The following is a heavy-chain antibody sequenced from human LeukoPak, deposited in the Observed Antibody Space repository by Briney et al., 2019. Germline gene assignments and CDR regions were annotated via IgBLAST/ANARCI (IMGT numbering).Heavy chain of an antibody. V-gene: IGHV3-23*01. CDR2: ISGSGGGT. CDR1: GFTFSSYA. D-gene: IGHD5-18*01. Sequence: GGSLRLSCAASGFTFSSYAMHWVRQAPGKGLEWVSAISGSGGGTYYADSVKGRFTISRDNSKNTLYLQMNSLRAEDTAVYYCAKVPTAMGGSPFACWGQGTLVTVSS. CDR3: AKVPTAMGGSPFAC. J-gene: IGHJ4*02.